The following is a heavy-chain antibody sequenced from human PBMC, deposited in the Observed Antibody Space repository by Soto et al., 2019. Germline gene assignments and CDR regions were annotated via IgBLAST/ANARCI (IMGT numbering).Heavy chain of an antibody. CDR3: ARVRFGELV. Sequence: EVQLLESGGGLVQPGGSLRLSCAASGFTFSSYAMSWVRQAPGKGLEWVSIIGVGGGDRYYPESVKGRFTISRDNSRDTLYVEMNGLRDEDTAVYYCARVRFGELVWGQGTLVTVSS. CDR1: GFTFSSYA. J-gene: IGHJ4*02. CDR2: IGVGGGDR. D-gene: IGHD3-10*01. V-gene: IGHV3-23*01.